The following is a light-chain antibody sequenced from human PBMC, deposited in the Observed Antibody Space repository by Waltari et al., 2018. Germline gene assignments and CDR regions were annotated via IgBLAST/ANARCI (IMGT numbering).Light chain of an antibody. J-gene: IGLJ1*01. V-gene: IGLV2-11*01. Sequence: QSALTQPRSVSGSPGQSVTISCTGTSSDVGGYNYVSWYQQHPGKAPKLMIYDFIKRPSGVPDRFSGSKSGNTASLTISGVQAEDEADYYCCSYAGIYTFYVFGTGTKVTVL. CDR2: DFI. CDR1: SSDVGGYNY. CDR3: CSYAGIYTFYV.